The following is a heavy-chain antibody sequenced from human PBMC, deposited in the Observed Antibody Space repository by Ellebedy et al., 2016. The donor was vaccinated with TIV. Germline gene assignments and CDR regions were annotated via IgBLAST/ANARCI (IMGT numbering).Heavy chain of an antibody. J-gene: IGHJ5*02. CDR2: ISSSSSTI. V-gene: IGHV3-48*04. CDR1: GFTFSSYS. Sequence: GESLKISXAASGFTFSSYSMNWVRQAPGKGLEWVSYISSSSSTIYYADSVKGRFTISRDNAKNSLYLQMNSLRAEDTAVYYCARDSGRFGVGWSNWFDPWGQGTLVTVSS. CDR3: ARDSGRFGVGWSNWFDP. D-gene: IGHD3-10*01.